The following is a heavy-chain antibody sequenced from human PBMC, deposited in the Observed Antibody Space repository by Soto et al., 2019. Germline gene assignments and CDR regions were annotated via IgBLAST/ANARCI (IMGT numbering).Heavy chain of an antibody. CDR1: VGSISSGGYY. J-gene: IGHJ6*04. CDR3: ARAQVGSDILTGDAKRLYYYGMDK. V-gene: IGHV4-31*03. CDR2: IYYSGST. Sequence: SHTLSLTCTVSVGSISSGGYYWSWIRQHTGNGLEWIGYIYYSGSTYYNPSLKSRVTISVDTSKNQSSLKLSSVTAADTAVHSCARAQVGSDILTGDAKRLYYYGMDKWDGGTTVTVAA. D-gene: IGHD3-9*01.